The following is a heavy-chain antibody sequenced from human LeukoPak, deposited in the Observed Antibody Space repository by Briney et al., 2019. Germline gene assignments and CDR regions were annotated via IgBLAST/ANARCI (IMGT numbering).Heavy chain of an antibody. CDR2: FGTSSGAI. J-gene: IGHJ5*01. V-gene: IGHV3-48*02. CDR3: ARNLDS. CDR1: GFTFSTYN. Sequence: GGSLRLSCSASGFTFSTYNMNWVRQAPGKGLEWVSFFGTSSGAIYYADSVKGRFTISRDNAKKSLYLQMNSLRDEDTAVYYCARNLDSWGQGALVTVSS.